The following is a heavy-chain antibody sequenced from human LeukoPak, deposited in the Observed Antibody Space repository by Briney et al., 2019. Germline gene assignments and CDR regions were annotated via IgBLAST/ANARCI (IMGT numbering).Heavy chain of an antibody. CDR1: GYTFTSYD. Sequence: ASVKVSCKASGYTFTSYDINWVRQATGQGLEWMGWISAYNGNTNYAQKLQGRVTMTTDTSTSTAYMELRSLRSDDTAVYYCASVYSSSWYGAFDIWGQGTMVTVSS. CDR3: ASVYSSSWYGAFDI. D-gene: IGHD6-13*01. CDR2: ISAYNGNT. J-gene: IGHJ3*02. V-gene: IGHV1-18*01.